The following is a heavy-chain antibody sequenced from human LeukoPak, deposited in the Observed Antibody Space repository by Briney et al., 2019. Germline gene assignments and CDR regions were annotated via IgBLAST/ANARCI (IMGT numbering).Heavy chain of an antibody. V-gene: IGHV4-59*13. D-gene: IGHD4-17*01. Sequence: SETLSLTCSVSGGSISTYYWSWVRQPPGKGLEWIGYVYYSGSTNYNPSLRSRVTISVDTSKNQFSLQLRSVTAADTAVYYCAREDPQTTVPEGMDVWGQGTTVTVSS. CDR2: VYYSGST. J-gene: IGHJ6*02. CDR1: GGSISTYY. CDR3: AREDPQTTVPEGMDV.